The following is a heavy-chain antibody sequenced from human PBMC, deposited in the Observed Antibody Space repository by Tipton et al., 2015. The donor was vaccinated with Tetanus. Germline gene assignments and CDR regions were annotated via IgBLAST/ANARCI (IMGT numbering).Heavy chain of an antibody. J-gene: IGHJ3*01. CDR1: GMTLSYFA. V-gene: IGHV3-23*01. CDR2: ISGSGDRI. CDR3: VRREVIVTFGFDV. Sequence: SLRLSCAASGMTLSYFAMSWVRQAPGKGLEWVSGISGSGDRIFYADSVKGRFTISRDNAKNTLYLQMNSLRAEDTAVYYCVRREVIVTFGFDVWGQGTRVNVSS. D-gene: IGHD3-16*01.